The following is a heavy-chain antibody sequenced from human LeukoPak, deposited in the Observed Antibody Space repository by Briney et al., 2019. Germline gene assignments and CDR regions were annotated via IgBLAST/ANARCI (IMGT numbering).Heavy chain of an antibody. D-gene: IGHD6-13*01. CDR3: ARTSGYATSSWYLYYFDS. CDR1: GVSISSGNYY. Sequence: PSETLSLTCTVSGVSISSGNYYWGWIRQPPGKGLDWIGTIYSSGSTYYNPSLRSRVTISVDTSKNHFPLKLSSVTAADTAMYYCARTSGYATSSWYLYYFDSWGQGTLVTVSS. J-gene: IGHJ4*02. V-gene: IGHV4-39*02. CDR2: IYSSGST.